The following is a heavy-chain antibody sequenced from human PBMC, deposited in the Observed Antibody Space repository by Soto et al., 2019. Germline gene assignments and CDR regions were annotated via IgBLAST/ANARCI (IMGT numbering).Heavy chain of an antibody. CDR3: ARVGYSKRGVDTAMGIDY. CDR1: GGSISGYY. D-gene: IGHD5-18*01. V-gene: IGHV4-59*12. Sequence: SETLSLTCTVSGGSISGYYWSWIRQPPGKGLEWIGYIYSSGSTNYNPSLKSRVTISVDTSKNQFSLKLSSVTAADTAVYYCARVGYSKRGVDTAMGIDYWGQGTLVTVSS. J-gene: IGHJ4*02. CDR2: IYSSGST.